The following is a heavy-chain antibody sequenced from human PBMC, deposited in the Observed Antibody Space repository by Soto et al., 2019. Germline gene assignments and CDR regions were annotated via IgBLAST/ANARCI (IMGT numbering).Heavy chain of an antibody. Sequence: PGGPLRLSCPASGFTFSPYAMTWVRQAPGKGLEWVSAISASGGSTYYADSVKGRFTISRDNSKNTLYLQMNSLRAEDTAVYYCAYSSTPFDYWGQGTLVTVSS. CDR3: AYSSTPFDY. CDR1: GFTFSPYA. J-gene: IGHJ4*02. V-gene: IGHV3-23*01. CDR2: ISASGGST. D-gene: IGHD6-13*01.